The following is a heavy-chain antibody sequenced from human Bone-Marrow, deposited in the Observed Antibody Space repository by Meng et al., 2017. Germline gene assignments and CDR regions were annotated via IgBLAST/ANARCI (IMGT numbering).Heavy chain of an antibody. CDR2: IYYSGST. CDR1: GGSISSGGYY. CDR3: ARGPLSAAGTMGYFQH. V-gene: IGHV4-31*03. D-gene: IGHD6-13*01. J-gene: IGHJ1*01. Sequence: VELQESGPGLVKPSQPLSLTCTVSGGSISSGGYYWSWIRQHPGKGLEWIGYIYYSGSTYYNPSLKSRVTISVDTSKNQFSLKLSSVTAADTAVYYCARGPLSAAGTMGYFQHWGQGTLVTVSS.